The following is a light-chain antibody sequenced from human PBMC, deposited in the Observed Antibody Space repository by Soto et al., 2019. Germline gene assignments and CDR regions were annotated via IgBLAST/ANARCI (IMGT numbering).Light chain of an antibody. CDR1: QSISSW. Sequence: IQMTQSPSTLSASVGDRVTITCRASQSISSWLAWYQQKPGKAPKLLIYKASSLESGVPSRFSGSGSGTEFTLTISSLQPDDFANYYCQQYNSYSTFGQGTKVEIK. CDR2: KAS. J-gene: IGKJ1*01. CDR3: QQYNSYST. V-gene: IGKV1-5*03.